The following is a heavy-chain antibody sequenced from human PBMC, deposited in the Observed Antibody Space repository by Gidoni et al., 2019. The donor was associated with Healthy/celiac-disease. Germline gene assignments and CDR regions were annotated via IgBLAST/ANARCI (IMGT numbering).Heavy chain of an antibody. D-gene: IGHD2-2*01. Sequence: EVQLVESGGGLVKPGGSLRLSCAASGFTFSNAWMSWVRQAPGKGLEWVGRIKSKTDGGTTDYAAPVKGRFTISRDDSKNTLYLQMNSLKTEDTAVYYCTTESGLPAAPPYYYYGMDVWGQGTTVTVSS. J-gene: IGHJ6*02. CDR3: TTESGLPAAPPYYYYGMDV. V-gene: IGHV3-15*01. CDR1: GFTFSNAW. CDR2: IKSKTDGGTT.